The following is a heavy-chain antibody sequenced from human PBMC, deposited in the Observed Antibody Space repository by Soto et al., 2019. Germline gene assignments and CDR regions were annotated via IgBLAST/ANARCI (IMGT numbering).Heavy chain of an antibody. V-gene: IGHV1-18*01. J-gene: IGHJ6*02. CDR2: ISGYKGNT. Sequence: QVQVVQSGDEVKKPGASVKVSCKASGYTFTNYGFSWVRQAPGQGLEWMGWISGYKGNTKYAEKFQGRVTMTTDTSTSTAHMELRSLRSDDTVVYYCAREGQAPYYYYGMDVWGQGTAVTVSS. CDR1: GYTFTNYG. CDR3: AREGQAPYYYYGMDV.